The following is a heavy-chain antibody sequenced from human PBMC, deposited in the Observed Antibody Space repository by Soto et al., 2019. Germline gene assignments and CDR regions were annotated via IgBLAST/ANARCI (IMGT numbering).Heavy chain of an antibody. D-gene: IGHD4-4*01. J-gene: IGHJ6*03. V-gene: IGHV4-34*01. CDR1: GGSFSGYY. CDR2: INHSGST. CDR3: ALEGLQSRGYYYMDV. Sequence: PSETLSLTCAVYGGSFSGYYWSWIRQPPGKGLEWIGEINHSGSTNYNPSPKSRVTISVDTSKNQFSLKLSSVTAADTAVYYCALEGLQSRGYYYMDVWGKGTTVTVSS.